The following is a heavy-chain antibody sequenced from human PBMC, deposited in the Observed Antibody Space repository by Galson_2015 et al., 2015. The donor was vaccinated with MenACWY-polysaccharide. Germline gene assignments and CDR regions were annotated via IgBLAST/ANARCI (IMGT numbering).Heavy chain of an antibody. CDR3: AKANYNPGTFLYGMDV. D-gene: IGHD1-7*01. J-gene: IGHJ6*02. Sequence: SLRLSCAASGFTLSSYTMSWVRQGPRKGLEWVSTISGSGGGTYYVDSVKGRFSVSRDKSKNTVYLQMNTLRAEDTAVYYCAKANYNPGTFLYGMDVWGLGTTVTVSS. CDR2: ISGSGGGT. V-gene: IGHV3-23*01. CDR1: GFTLSSYT.